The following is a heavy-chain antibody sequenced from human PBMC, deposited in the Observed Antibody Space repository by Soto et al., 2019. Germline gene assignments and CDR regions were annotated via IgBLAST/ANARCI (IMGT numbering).Heavy chain of an antibody. CDR3: VRPYGGPAFDI. J-gene: IGHJ3*02. Sequence: QLQLQESGPGLVKPSETLSLTCTVSGGSISSSSYYWGWIRQPPGKGLEWIGSIYYSGSTYYNPSLKRRVTISVDTSKNQFSLKLSSVTAADTAVYYCVRPYGGPAFDIWGQGTMVTVSS. CDR1: GGSISSSSYY. CDR2: IYYSGST. V-gene: IGHV4-39*01. D-gene: IGHD4-17*01.